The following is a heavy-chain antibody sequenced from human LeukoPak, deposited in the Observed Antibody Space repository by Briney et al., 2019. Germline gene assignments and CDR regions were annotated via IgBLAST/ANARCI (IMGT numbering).Heavy chain of an antibody. Sequence: PSETLSLTCTVSGGSISSYYWSWIRQTPGKGLEWIGYIYYSGSTNYNPSLKSRVTMSVDTSKSQFSLKLSSVTAADTAVYYCARDGTYYYNSRHAFDIWGQGTMVTVSS. D-gene: IGHD3-22*01. CDR2: IYYSGST. V-gene: IGHV4-59*01. CDR3: ARDGTYYYNSRHAFDI. CDR1: GGSISSYY. J-gene: IGHJ3*02.